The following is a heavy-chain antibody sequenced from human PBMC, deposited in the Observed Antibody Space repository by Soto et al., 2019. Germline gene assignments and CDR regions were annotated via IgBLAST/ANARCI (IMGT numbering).Heavy chain of an antibody. CDR3: VRQGIGALHGLVDV. D-gene: IGHD1-26*01. J-gene: IGHJ6*02. Sequence: QVQLQASGPGLVKPSDTLSLTCTVSGDSLGTYNWGWIRQPPGKRLEWIGYIYSNGGTSYNPALYSRVTISADTSTKQFSLRLSSVTAADTAVYYCVRQGIGALHGLVDVWGQGTTVTVSS. V-gene: IGHV4-59*08. CDR1: GDSLGTYN. CDR2: IYSNGGT.